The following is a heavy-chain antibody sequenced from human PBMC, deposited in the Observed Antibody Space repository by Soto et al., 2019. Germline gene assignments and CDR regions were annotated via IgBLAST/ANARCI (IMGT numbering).Heavy chain of an antibody. V-gene: IGHV3-48*03. J-gene: IGHJ5*02. Sequence: EVLLVESGGGLVQPGGSLRLSCTATGFTFSSYEMNWVRQAPGKGLEWISYISTSGRTIFDAGSVKGPFTISRDNTRNTLFLQMDSLRPEDTAVYYCARQPAHVYEASPKWFDPWGQGTLVIVSS. CDR3: ARQPAHVYEASPKWFDP. D-gene: IGHD3-16*01. CDR1: GFTFSSYE. CDR2: ISTSGRTI.